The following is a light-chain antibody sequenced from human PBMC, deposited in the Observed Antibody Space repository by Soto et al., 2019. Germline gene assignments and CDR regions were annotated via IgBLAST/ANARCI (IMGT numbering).Light chain of an antibody. CDR3: SSYITTNSRV. CDR1: SGNIGNFNF. J-gene: IGLJ1*01. CDR2: EVS. V-gene: IGLV2-14*01. Sequence: QSALTQPASVSGSPGQSITISCTGTSGNIGNFNFVSWYQQHPGKAPKLMIYEVSNRPSGVSDRFSGSKSGNTASLTISGLQAEDEAEYYCSSYITTNSRVFGTGTKLTVL.